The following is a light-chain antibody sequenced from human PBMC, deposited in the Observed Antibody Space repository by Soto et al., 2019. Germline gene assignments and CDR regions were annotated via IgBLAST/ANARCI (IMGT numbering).Light chain of an antibody. Sequence: EIVLTQSPATLSLSPGERATLSCRASQSVSSYLAWYQQKPGQAPRLLIYGASTRATGIPARFSGSGSGTEFTLTINSLQSEDFVVYYCQQYDNWPPTFGQGTRLEI. CDR1: QSVSSY. CDR3: QQYDNWPPT. J-gene: IGKJ5*01. V-gene: IGKV3D-15*01. CDR2: GAS.